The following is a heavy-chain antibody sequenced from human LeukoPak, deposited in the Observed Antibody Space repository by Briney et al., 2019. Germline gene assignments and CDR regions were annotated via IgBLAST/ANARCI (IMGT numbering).Heavy chain of an antibody. J-gene: IGHJ4*02. CDR2: IYSGGST. CDR3: ARGGRPKFWSGYFY. CDR1: GFAFSSNY. Sequence: GGSLRLSCAASGFAFSSNYMSWVRQAPGKGLEWVSVIYSGGSTYYADSVKGRFTISRDNSKNTLYLQMNSLRAEDTAVYYCARGGRPKFWSGYFYWGQGTLVTVSS. D-gene: IGHD3-3*01. V-gene: IGHV3-53*01.